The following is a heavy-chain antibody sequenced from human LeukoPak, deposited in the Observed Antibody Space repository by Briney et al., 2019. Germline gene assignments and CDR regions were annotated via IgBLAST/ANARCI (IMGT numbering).Heavy chain of an antibody. D-gene: IGHD2-15*01. Sequence: PGGSLRLSCAASGFTFSSYAMSWVRQAPGKGLEWVSAISGSGGSTYYADSVKGRFTISRDNAKNSLYLQMNSLRAEDTAVYYCARRLVAPYYYYYYMDVWGKGTTVTVSS. J-gene: IGHJ6*03. CDR3: ARRLVAPYYYYYYMDV. CDR2: ISGSGGST. V-gene: IGHV3-23*01. CDR1: GFTFSSYA.